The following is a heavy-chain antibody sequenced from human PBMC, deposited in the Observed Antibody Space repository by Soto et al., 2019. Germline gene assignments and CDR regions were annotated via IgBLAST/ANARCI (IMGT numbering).Heavy chain of an antibody. CDR3: AKSSGTAARPYYYYGMDV. V-gene: IGHV4-4*02. CDR1: GGAIRSSNW. Sequence: SDTLSLTFDVSGGAIRSSNWCSWSRQPPGKGLEWIGEIYHKGSTNYNPNLQNRITISVDKAKNQLTQKPSSVTAADTAVYYCAKSSGTAARPYYYYGMDVWGQGTTVT. CDR2: IYHKGST. D-gene: IGHD6-6*01. J-gene: IGHJ6*02.